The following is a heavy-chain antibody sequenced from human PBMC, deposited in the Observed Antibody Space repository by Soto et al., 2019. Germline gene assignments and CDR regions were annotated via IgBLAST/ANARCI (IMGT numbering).Heavy chain of an antibody. V-gene: IGHV4-30-4*01. CDR3: ARGRGSGSYSGSVFDL. CDR2: ISYSGST. CDR1: GGSISSRDYF. J-gene: IGHJ4*02. Sequence: SETLSLTCTVSGGSISSRDYFWSWVRQPPGKGLEWIGYISYSGSTFYNPSLKSRLTISIDTSKNQFSLKLSSVTAADTAVYYCARGRGSGSYSGSVFDLWGQGTLVTVSS. D-gene: IGHD3-10*01.